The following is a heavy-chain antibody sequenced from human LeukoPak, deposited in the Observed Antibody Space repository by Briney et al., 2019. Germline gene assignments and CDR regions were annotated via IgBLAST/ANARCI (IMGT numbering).Heavy chain of an antibody. CDR2: IYYSGST. J-gene: IGHJ4*02. CDR3: ARGAIAAAGIFDY. D-gene: IGHD6-13*01. Sequence: SETLSLTCTVSGGSISSSSYYWGWIRQPPGKGLEWIGSIYYSGSTYYNPSLKSRVTISVDTSKNQFSLKLSSVTAADTAVYYCARGAIAAAGIFDYWGQGTLVTVSS. V-gene: IGHV4-39*07. CDR1: GGSISSSSYY.